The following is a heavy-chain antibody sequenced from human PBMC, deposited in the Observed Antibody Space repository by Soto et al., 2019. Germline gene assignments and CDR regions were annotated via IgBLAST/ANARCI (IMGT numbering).Heavy chain of an antibody. J-gene: IGHJ6*02. V-gene: IGHV4-30-4*01. CDR1: GGSISSGDYY. CDR3: ARGGRCSPGMDV. D-gene: IGHD3-10*02. CDR2: IYYSGST. Sequence: PSETLSLTCTVSGGSISSGDYYWSWIRQPPGKGLEWIGYIYYSGSTYYNPSLKSRVTISVDTSKNQFSLKLSSVTAADTAVYYCARGGRCSPGMDVWGQGTMVTVAS.